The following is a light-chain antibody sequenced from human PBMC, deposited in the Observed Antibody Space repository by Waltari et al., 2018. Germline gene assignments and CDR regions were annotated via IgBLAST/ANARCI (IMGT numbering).Light chain of an antibody. Sequence: EIVMTQSPATLSVSPGERATLSCRASQSVSANLAWYQQKPGQAPRLLIYGASIRATGIPARFSGSGSGTEFTLSISSLQSEDFAVYYCQQYNNWPRRTFGQGTKVDIK. CDR3: QQYNNWPRRT. CDR2: GAS. J-gene: IGKJ1*01. V-gene: IGKV3D-15*01. CDR1: QSVSAN.